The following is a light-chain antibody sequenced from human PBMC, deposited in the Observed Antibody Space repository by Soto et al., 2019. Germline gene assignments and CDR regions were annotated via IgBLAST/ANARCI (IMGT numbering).Light chain of an antibody. J-gene: IGKJ1*01. CDR2: DAS. CDR1: QSVSSH. CDR3: QQRADWWT. V-gene: IGKV3-11*01. Sequence: EIVVTQSPATLSLSPGERATLSCRASQSVSSHLAWYQQKPGQAPKLLIDDASNSATGIPARFSGRGSGTGFTLTIGSLEYEDSAVYDCQQRADWWTFGQVTKVDIK.